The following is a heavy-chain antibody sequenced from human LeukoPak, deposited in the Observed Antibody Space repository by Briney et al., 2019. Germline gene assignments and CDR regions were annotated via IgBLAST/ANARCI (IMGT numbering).Heavy chain of an antibody. D-gene: IGHD5-12*01. CDR2: IKQDGSEK. CDR3: ARDHRYAFDN. CDR1: GFTFSNYW. J-gene: IGHJ4*01. Sequence: GGSLRLSCAASGFTFSNYWMSWVRQAPGKGLEWVANIKQDGSEKYYVDSVKGRFTISRDKARDSLYLQMNSLRVEDTAVYYCARDHRYAFDNWGHGTLVTVSS. V-gene: IGHV3-7*01.